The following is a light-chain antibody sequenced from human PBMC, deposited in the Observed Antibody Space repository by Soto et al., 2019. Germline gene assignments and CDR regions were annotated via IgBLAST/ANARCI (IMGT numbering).Light chain of an antibody. J-gene: IGLJ1*01. CDR2: SNN. CDR1: SSNIGSNT. V-gene: IGLV1-44*01. Sequence: QSVLTQPPSASGTPGQRVTISCSGSSSNIGSNTVNWYQQLPGTAPKLLIYSNNQRPSGVPDRFSGSKSGTSASLAISGLKSEDEADYYCSSYAGSKNYVFGTRTKVTV. CDR3: SSYAGSKNYV.